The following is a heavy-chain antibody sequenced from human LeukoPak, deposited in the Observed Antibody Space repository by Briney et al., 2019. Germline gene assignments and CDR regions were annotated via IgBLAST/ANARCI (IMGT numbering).Heavy chain of an antibody. D-gene: IGHD6-19*01. CDR3: ARETRGQWLVWGAFDI. V-gene: IGHV3-30-3*01. J-gene: IGHJ3*02. CDR1: GFTFSSYA. Sequence: GGSLRLSCAVSGFTFSSYAMHWVRQAPGKGLEWVAVISYDGSNKYYADSVKGRFTISRDNSKNTLYLQMNSLRAEDTAVYYCARETRGQWLVWGAFDIWGQGTMVTVSS. CDR2: ISYDGSNK.